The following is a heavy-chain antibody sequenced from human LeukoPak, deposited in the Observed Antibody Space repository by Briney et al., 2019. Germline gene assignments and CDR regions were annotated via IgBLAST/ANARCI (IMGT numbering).Heavy chain of an antibody. D-gene: IGHD1-7*01. V-gene: IGHV1-58*01. CDR2: IVVGSGNT. Sequence: SVKXSCKASGFTFTSSAVQWVRQARGQRLEWIGWIVVGSGNTNYAQKFQERVTITRDMSTSTAYMELSSLRSEDTAVYYCAAKRNWNYEGWFDPWGQGTLVTVSS. J-gene: IGHJ5*02. CDR1: GFTFTSSA. CDR3: AAKRNWNYEGWFDP.